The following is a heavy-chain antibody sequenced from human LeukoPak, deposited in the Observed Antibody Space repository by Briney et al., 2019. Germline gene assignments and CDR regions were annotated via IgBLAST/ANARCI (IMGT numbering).Heavy chain of an antibody. CDR1: GFTLSSNY. CDR3: ARDYYDSSGAGSL. D-gene: IGHD3-22*01. Sequence: GGSLRLSCGASGFTLSSNYMSWVRQAPGKGLEWVSVIYSGGSTYYADSVKGRFTISRDNSKNTLYLQMNSLRAEDTAVYYCARDYYDSSGAGSLWGQGTLVTVSS. V-gene: IGHV3-66*02. CDR2: IYSGGST. J-gene: IGHJ4*02.